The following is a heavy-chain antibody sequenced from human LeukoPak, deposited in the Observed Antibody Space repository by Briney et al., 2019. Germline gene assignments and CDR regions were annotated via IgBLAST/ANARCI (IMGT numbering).Heavy chain of an antibody. CDR1: GFTFSSYN. CDR2: ISSSSSTI. D-gene: IGHD3-10*01. V-gene: IGHV3-48*01. Sequence: PGGSLRLSCAASGFTFSSYNMNWVRQAPGKGLEWVSYISSSSSTIYYADSVKGRFTISRDNAKNSLYLQMNSLRAEDTAVYYCARSELGYGSGSLNWFDPWGQGTLVTVSS. J-gene: IGHJ5*02. CDR3: ARSELGYGSGSLNWFDP.